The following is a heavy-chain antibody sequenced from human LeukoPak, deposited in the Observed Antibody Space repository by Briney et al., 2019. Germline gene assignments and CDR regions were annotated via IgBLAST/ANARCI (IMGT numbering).Heavy chain of an antibody. CDR2: IIPIFGTA. CDR3: ARGGGDNSGYYEYFPH. J-gene: IGHJ1*01. Sequence: SVKVPCKASGGTFSSYAISWVRQAPGQGLEWMGGIIPIFGTANYAQKFQGRVTITADESTSTAYLELSSLRSEDTAVYYCARGGGDNSGYYEYFPHWGQGTLVIVSS. CDR1: GGTFSSYA. D-gene: IGHD3-22*01. V-gene: IGHV1-69*13.